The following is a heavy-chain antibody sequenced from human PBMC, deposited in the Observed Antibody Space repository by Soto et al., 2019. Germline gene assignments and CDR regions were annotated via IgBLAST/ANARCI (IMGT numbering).Heavy chain of an antibody. J-gene: IGHJ4*02. V-gene: IGHV4-34*01. CDR1: GGSFSGYY. D-gene: IGHD3-10*01. Sequence: QVQLQQWGAGLLKPSETLSLTCAVYGGSFSGYYWSWIRQPPGKGLEWIGEINHSGSTNYNPSLNSRVTISVDTSKNQFSLKLSSVTAADTAVYYCARGEGYYYGSGSSHYFDYWGQGTLVTVSS. CDR2: INHSGST. CDR3: ARGEGYYYGSGSSHYFDY.